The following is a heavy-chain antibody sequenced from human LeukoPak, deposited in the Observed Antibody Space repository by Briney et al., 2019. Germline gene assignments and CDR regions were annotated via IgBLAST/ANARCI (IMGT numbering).Heavy chain of an antibody. J-gene: IGHJ4*02. CDR2: ISGSGGST. V-gene: IGHV3-23*01. Sequence: GGSLRLSFAASGFTFSSYAMSWVRQAPGKGLEWVSAISGSGGSTYYADSVKGRFTISRDNSKNTLYLQMNSLRAEDTAVYYCANMAVRNCGGDCPKDYWGQGTLVTVSS. CDR1: GFTFSSYA. D-gene: IGHD2-21*02. CDR3: ANMAVRNCGGDCPKDY.